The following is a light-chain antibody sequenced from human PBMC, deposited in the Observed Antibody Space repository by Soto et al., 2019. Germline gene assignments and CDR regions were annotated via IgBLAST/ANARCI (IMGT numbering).Light chain of an antibody. CDR3: AAWDDSLNGRYV. CDR2: SNN. V-gene: IGLV1-44*01. Sequence: QSVLTQPPSASGTPGQRVTISCSGSSSNIRSNTVNWYQQLPGTAPKLLIYSNNQRPSAVPDRFSGSKSGTSASLAISWLQSEDEADYYCAAWDDSLNGRYVFGTGTKLTVL. J-gene: IGLJ1*01. CDR1: SSNIRSNT.